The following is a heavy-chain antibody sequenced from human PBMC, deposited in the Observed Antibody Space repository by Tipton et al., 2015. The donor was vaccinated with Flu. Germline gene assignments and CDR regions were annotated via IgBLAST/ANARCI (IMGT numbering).Heavy chain of an antibody. CDR1: GGSISSSSHY. Sequence: TLSLTCTVSGGSISSSSHYWGWIRQAPGRGLEWVGSIYYTGYPYYNSSLKSRLAMSIDTSKKQFSLKLSSVTAADTAVYYCAREGRREQLALDYWGQGTLVTVSS. CDR3: AREGRREQLALDY. D-gene: IGHD6-6*01. CDR2: IYYTGYP. J-gene: IGHJ4*02. V-gene: IGHV4-39*07.